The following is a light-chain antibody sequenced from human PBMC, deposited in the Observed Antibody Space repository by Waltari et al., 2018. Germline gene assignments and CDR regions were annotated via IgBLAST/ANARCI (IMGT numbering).Light chain of an antibody. CDR2: EVT. J-gene: IGLJ3*02. CDR1: SSDIGGYNY. Sequence: QSALTQPPSASGSPGQSVTISCTGTSSDIGGYNYVSWYQQHPGKVPKLMIYEVTKRPSGVPDRLSGSKSGNTASLTVSGLQAEDEADYYCCSYVGSNNDVFGGGTKLTVL. CDR3: CSYVGSNNDV. V-gene: IGLV2-8*01.